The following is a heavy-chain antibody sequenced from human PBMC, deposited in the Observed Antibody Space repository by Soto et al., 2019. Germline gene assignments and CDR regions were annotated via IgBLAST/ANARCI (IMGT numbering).Heavy chain of an antibody. J-gene: IGHJ4*02. CDR2: ISSSSSSI. CDR1: GFTFSGYS. V-gene: IGHV3-21*01. Sequence: EVQRVESGGGLVKPGGSLRLSCEASGFTFSGYSMNWVRQAPGKGLEWVSSISSSSSSISYADSVTGRFTIYRDNAKNSLYLQMTILRAVDTSVYYCAIPPNYCSRRGYYGNWGTGTLVTVSS. CDR3: AIPPNYCSRRGYYGN. D-gene: IGHD3-22*01.